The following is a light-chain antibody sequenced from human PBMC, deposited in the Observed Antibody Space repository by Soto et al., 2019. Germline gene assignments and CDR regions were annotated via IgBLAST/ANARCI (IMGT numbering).Light chain of an antibody. CDR1: QGISNY. CDR2: AAS. V-gene: IGKV1-27*01. J-gene: IGKJ5*01. Sequence: DIQMTQSPSSLSASVGDRVTITCRASQGISNYLAWYQQKPGKVPKLLIYAASTLQSGVPSRFSGSGSGTDFTLTISSLQPEDVATYYCQKYNIAPPVTFGQGTRLEIK. CDR3: QKYNIAPPVT.